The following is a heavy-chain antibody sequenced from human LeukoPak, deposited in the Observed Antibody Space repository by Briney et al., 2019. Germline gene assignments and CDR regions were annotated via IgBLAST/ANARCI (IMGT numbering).Heavy chain of an antibody. CDR3: ARVSGSGWYYFDH. J-gene: IGHJ4*02. CDR1: GGSSTSYF. Sequence: SETLSLTCTVSGGSSTSYFWSWVRQSPGKGLEWIGYIYNSGNTNYNPSVKSRVTLSRDMSRNQFSLKLRSVTAADTAVYYCARVSGSGWYYFDHWGQGTLVTVSS. V-gene: IGHV4-59*01. CDR2: IYNSGNT. D-gene: IGHD6-19*01.